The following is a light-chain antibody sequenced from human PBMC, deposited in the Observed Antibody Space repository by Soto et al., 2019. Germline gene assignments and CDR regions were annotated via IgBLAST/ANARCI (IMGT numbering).Light chain of an antibody. CDR2: DVS. Sequence: QSALTQPRSVSGSPGQSVTISCTGTSSDVGGYNFVSWYQQRPGKAPKLTIYDVSKRPSGVPDRFSGSKSGNTASLTISGLQAEDEADYYCCSYAGSYTWVFGGGTKLTVL. CDR3: CSYAGSYTWV. CDR1: SSDVGGYNF. J-gene: IGLJ3*02. V-gene: IGLV2-11*01.